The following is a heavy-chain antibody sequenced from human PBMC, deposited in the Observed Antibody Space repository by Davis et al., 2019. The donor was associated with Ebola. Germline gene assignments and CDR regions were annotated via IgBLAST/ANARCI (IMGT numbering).Heavy chain of an antibody. J-gene: IGHJ6*02. CDR1: GFTVSNNY. Sequence: GGSLRLSCTASGFTVSNNYINWVRQAPGRRLEWVSIIYSSGSPYYADSVKGRFTISRDNSKNTVYLQMNSLRTEDAAVYYCVRDVGVVPAAMTLDVWGPGTTVTVSS. CDR3: VRDVGVVPAAMTLDV. D-gene: IGHD2-2*01. V-gene: IGHV3-66*01. CDR2: IYSSGSP.